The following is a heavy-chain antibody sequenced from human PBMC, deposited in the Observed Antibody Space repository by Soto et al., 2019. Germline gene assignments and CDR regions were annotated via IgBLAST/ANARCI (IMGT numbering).Heavy chain of an antibody. V-gene: IGHV4-39*01. CDR2: FSYSGST. D-gene: IGHD2-21*02. CDR1: GGSISSSSYY. Sequence: QLQLQESGXGLVKPSETLSLTCTVSGGSISSSSYYXGWIRQPPXKGLEWIGSFSYSGSTYYNPSLKSRVTISVDTSRNQFSLKLSSVTAADTAVYYCTXHVGVVTMYYYYGLDVWGQGXTVTVSS. J-gene: IGHJ6*02. CDR3: TXHVGVVTMYYYYGLDV.